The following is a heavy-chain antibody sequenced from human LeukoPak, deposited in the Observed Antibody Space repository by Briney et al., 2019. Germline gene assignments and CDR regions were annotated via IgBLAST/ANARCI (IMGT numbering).Heavy chain of an antibody. CDR2: INHSGST. CDR3: ARGTTYYSDSSGYHTNYYYYYGMDV. D-gene: IGHD3-22*01. Sequence: SETLSLTCAVYGGSFSGYYWSWIRQPPGKGLEWIGEINHSGSTNYNPSLKSRVTISVDTSKNQFSLKLSSVTAADTAVYYCARGTTYYSDSSGYHTNYYYYYGMDVWGQGTTVTVSS. CDR1: GGSFSGYY. J-gene: IGHJ6*02. V-gene: IGHV4-34*01.